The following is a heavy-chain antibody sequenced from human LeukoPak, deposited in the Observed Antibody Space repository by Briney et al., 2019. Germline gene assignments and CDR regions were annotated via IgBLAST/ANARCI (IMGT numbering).Heavy chain of an antibody. D-gene: IGHD3-22*01. CDR3: TPLGYHLVP. CDR1: GFAFSAYE. V-gene: IGHV3-48*03. J-gene: IGHJ5*02. CDR2: IGGSDTTT. Sequence: PGGSLRLSCLASGFAFSAYEMNWVRQAPGKGLEWVSSIGGSDTTTNYADSVKGRFTIFRDNAKNSLYLQMNSLTAEDTALYYCTPLGYHLVPWGEGTLVTVSS.